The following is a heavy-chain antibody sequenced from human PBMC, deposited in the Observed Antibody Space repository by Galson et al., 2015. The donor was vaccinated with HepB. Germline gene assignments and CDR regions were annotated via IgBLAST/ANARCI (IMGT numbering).Heavy chain of an antibody. CDR1: GYTFTSYD. V-gene: IGHV1-8*01. J-gene: IGHJ5*02. Sequence: SVTVSCKASGYTFTSYDINWVRQATGQGLEWMGWMNPNSGNTGYAQKFQGRVTMTRNTSISTAYMELSSLRSEDTAVYYCARRMFWKDDNWFDPWGQGTLVTVSS. CDR3: ARRMFWKDDNWFDP. CDR2: MNPNSGNT. D-gene: IGHD3-3*01.